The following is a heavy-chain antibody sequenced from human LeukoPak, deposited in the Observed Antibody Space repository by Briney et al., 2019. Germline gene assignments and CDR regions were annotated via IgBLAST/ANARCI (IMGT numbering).Heavy chain of an antibody. CDR3: ARFAVVVVAATRARRAFDI. CDR2: INHSGST. V-gene: IGHV4-34*01. CDR1: GGSFSGYY. D-gene: IGHD2-15*01. Sequence: SETLSLTCAVYGGSFSGYYWSWIRQPPGKGLEWIGEINHSGSTNYNPSLKSRVTISVDTSKNQFPLKLSSVTAADTAVYYCARFAVVVVAATRARRAFDIWGQGTMVTVSS. J-gene: IGHJ3*02.